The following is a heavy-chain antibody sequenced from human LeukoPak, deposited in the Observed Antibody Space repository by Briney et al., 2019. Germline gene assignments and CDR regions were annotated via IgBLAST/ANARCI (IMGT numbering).Heavy chain of an antibody. J-gene: IGHJ4*02. CDR2: ISSSSSYI. CDR3: ARDRGYDFWSGLFDH. V-gene: IGHV3-21*01. CDR1: GFTLSSYS. D-gene: IGHD3-3*01. Sequence: GGSLRLSCAASGFTLSSYSMNWVRQAPEKGLEWVSSISSSSSYIYYADSVKGRFTISRDNAKNSLYLQMNSLRAEDTAVYYCARDRGYDFWSGLFDHWGQGTLVTVSS.